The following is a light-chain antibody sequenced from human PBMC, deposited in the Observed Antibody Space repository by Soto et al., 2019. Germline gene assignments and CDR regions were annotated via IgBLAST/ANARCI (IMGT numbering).Light chain of an antibody. J-gene: IGKJ1*01. V-gene: IGKV3-15*01. Sequence: EKMITHAPATLSVSPGERDTLSRRASQSVSSNLAWYQQKPGQAPRLLIYGASTRATGIPARFSGSGSGTEFTLTISSLQSEDFAVYYCQQYNNWPGTFGQGTKVDIK. CDR1: QSVSSN. CDR2: GAS. CDR3: QQYNNWPGT.